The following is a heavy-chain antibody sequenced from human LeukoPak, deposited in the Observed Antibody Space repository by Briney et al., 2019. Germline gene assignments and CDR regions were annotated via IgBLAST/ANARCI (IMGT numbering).Heavy chain of an antibody. CDR2: ISAYNGNT. Sequence: GASVKVSCKASGFTFTSYGISWVRQAPGQGLEWMGWISAYNGNTDYAQKFQGRVTMTRNTSISTAYMELSSLRSEDTAVYYCARRGFDPWGQGTLVTVSS. V-gene: IGHV1-18*01. CDR3: ARRGFDP. J-gene: IGHJ5*02. CDR1: GFTFTSYG.